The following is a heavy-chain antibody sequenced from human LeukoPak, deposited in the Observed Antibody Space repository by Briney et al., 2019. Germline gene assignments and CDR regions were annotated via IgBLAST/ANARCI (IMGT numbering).Heavy chain of an antibody. V-gene: IGHV3-30*04. CDR1: GFTFSSYA. J-gene: IGHJ4*02. D-gene: IGHD6-19*01. Sequence: PGGSLRLSCAASGFTFSSYAMHWVRQAPGKGLEWVAVISYDGSNKYYADSVKGRSTISRDNSKNTLYLQMNSLRAEDTAVYYCAREGTRGLAVAVLGYWGQGTLVTVSS. CDR2: ISYDGSNK. CDR3: AREGTRGLAVAVLGY.